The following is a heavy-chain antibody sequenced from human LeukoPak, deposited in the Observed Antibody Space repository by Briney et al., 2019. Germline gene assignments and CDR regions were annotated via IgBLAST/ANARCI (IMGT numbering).Heavy chain of an antibody. D-gene: IGHD2-2*01. Sequence: GGSLRLSCAASGFTFSSYEMNWVRQAPGKGLEWVSYISSSGSTIYYADSVKGRFTISRDNSKNTLYLQMNSLRAEDTAVYYCAKDWIVVVPATADRPDYWGQGTLVTVSS. V-gene: IGHV3-48*03. CDR3: AKDWIVVVPATADRPDY. CDR1: GFTFSSYE. CDR2: ISSSGSTI. J-gene: IGHJ4*02.